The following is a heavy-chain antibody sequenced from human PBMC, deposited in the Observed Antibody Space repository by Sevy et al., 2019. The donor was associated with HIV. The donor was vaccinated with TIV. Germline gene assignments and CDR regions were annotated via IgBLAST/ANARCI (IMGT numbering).Heavy chain of an antibody. V-gene: IGHV3-9*01. Sequence: GGSLRLSCAASGFTFDDYSMHWVRQAPGKGLEWVSGISWDTVNIGYADSVKGRFTISRDNAKNSLYLQMNSLRAEDTALYYCKKDKRRYDILTRGGYFDYWGQGTLVTVSS. J-gene: IGHJ4*02. D-gene: IGHD3-9*01. CDR1: GFTFDDYS. CDR3: KKDKRRYDILTRGGYFDY. CDR2: ISWDTVNI.